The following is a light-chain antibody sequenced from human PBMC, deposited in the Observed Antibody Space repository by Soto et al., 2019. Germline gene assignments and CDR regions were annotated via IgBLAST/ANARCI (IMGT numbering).Light chain of an antibody. CDR1: KLGDKY. J-gene: IGLJ1*01. Sequence: SYELTQPPSVSVSPGQTASITCSGDKLGDKYACWYQQKPGQYPVLVIYQDSKRPSGIPERFSGSNSGNTATLTISGTQAMDEADYYCQACDSSTHYVFGTGTKLTVL. CDR2: QDS. V-gene: IGLV3-1*01. CDR3: QACDSSTHYV.